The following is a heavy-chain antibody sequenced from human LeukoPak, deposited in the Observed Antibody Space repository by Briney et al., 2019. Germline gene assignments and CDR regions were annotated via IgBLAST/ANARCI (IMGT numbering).Heavy chain of an antibody. Sequence: NPGGPLRLSCAASGFTFSSYSMNWVRQAPGKWLEWVSSITSSSSYIYYADSVKGRFTISRDNAKNSLYLQMNSLRAEDTAVYYCARSSYSSGWYITSIDYWGQGTLVTVSS. J-gene: IGHJ4*02. V-gene: IGHV3-21*01. CDR3: ARSSYSSGWYITSIDY. CDR1: GFTFSSYS. CDR2: ITSSSSYI. D-gene: IGHD6-19*01.